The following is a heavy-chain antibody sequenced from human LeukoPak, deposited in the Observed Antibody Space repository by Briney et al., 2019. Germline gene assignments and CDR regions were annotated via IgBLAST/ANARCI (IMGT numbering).Heavy chain of an antibody. CDR3: ARLGYCSSTSCYDYYMDV. Sequence: GESLKISCKGSGYSFTNYWIGWVRQMPGKGLEWMGIIYPGDSDTRYSPSFQGQVTISADKSISSAYLQWSSLKASDTAMYYRARLGYCSSTSCYDYYMDVWGKGTTVTVSS. J-gene: IGHJ6*03. CDR1: GYSFTNYW. D-gene: IGHD2-2*01. V-gene: IGHV5-51*01. CDR2: IYPGDSDT.